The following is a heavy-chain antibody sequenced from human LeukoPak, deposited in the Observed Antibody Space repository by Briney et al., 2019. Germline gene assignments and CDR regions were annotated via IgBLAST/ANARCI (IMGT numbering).Heavy chain of an antibody. J-gene: IGHJ4*02. D-gene: IGHD3-10*01. V-gene: IGHV4-30-4*01. CDR2: IYYSGST. Sequence: SGTLSLTCAVSGDSITNGNWWNWVRQPPGKGLEWIGYIYYSGSTYYNPSLKSRVTISVDTSKNQFSLKLSSVTAADTAVYYCARATYYYGSGSYPLHYFDYWGQGTLVTVSS. CDR3: ARATYYYGSGSYPLHYFDY. CDR1: GDSITNGNW.